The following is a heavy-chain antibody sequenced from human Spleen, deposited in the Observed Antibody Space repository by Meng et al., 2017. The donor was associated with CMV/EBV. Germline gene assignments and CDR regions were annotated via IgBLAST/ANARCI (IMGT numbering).Heavy chain of an antibody. V-gene: IGHV3-33*01. Sequence: GESLKISCAASGFTFSSYGMHWVRQAPGKGLEWVAVIWYDGSNKYYADSVKGRFTISRDNSKNTLYLQMNSLRAEDTAVYYCARVTMGGYGMDVWGQGTTVTVSS. CDR3: ARVTMGGYGMDV. CDR1: GFTFSSYG. D-gene: IGHD3-10*01. J-gene: IGHJ6*02. CDR2: IWYDGSNK.